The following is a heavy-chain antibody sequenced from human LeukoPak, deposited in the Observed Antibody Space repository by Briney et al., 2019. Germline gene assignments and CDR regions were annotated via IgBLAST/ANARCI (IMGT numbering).Heavy chain of an antibody. CDR1: GGTFSSYA. Sequence: ASVKVSCKASGGTFSSYAISWVRQAPGQGLEWMGWINPNSGGTNYAQKFQGRVTMTRDASISTAYMELSRLRSDDTAVYYCARVVGSSGYYSNDAFDIWGQGTMVTVSS. V-gene: IGHV1-2*02. J-gene: IGHJ3*02. CDR3: ARVVGSSGYYSNDAFDI. D-gene: IGHD3-22*01. CDR2: INPNSGGT.